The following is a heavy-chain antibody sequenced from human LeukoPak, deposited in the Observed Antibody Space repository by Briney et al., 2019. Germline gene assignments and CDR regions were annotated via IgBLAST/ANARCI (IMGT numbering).Heavy chain of an antibody. CDR2: INHSGST. CDR1: GGSFSGYY. CDR3: ARKRVYQDYYFDY. V-gene: IGHV4-34*01. J-gene: IGHJ4*02. D-gene: IGHD2-8*01. Sequence: SETLSLTCAVYGGSFSGYYWSWIRQPPGKGLEWIGEINHSGSTNYNPSPKSRVTISVDTSKNQFSLKLSSVTAADTAVYYCARKRVYQDYYFDYWGQGTLVTVSS.